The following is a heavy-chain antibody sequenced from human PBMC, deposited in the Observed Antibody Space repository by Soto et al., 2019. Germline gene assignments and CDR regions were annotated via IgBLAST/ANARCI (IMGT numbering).Heavy chain of an antibody. Sequence: GSLRLSCEASVFTFSDYAMTWVRQAPGRGLDWVSSISGSGFTPYYADSVKGRFTISRDNSKNMVYLQMNSLRVEDTAIYYCVNSDSTSAPWGQGSLVTVSS. D-gene: IGHD3-22*01. J-gene: IGHJ5*02. CDR1: VFTFSDYA. V-gene: IGHV3-23*01. CDR3: VNSDSTSAP. CDR2: ISGSGFTP.